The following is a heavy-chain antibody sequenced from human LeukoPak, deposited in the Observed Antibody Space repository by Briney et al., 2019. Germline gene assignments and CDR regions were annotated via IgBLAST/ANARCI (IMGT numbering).Heavy chain of an antibody. J-gene: IGHJ6*02. CDR1: GYTFTGYY. V-gene: IGHV1-2*02. CDR3: ARDKSVVVVAATDPKGSDYYYYYGMDV. CDR2: INPNSGGT. D-gene: IGHD2-15*01. Sequence: ASVTVSCKASGYTFTGYYMHWVRQAPGQGLEWMGWINPNSGGTNYAQKFQGRVTMTRDTSISTAYMELSRLRSDDTAVYYCARDKSVVVVAATDPKGSDYYYYYGMDVWGPGTTVTVSS.